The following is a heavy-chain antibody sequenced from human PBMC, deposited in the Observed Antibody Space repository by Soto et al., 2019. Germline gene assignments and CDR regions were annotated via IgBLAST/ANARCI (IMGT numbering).Heavy chain of an antibody. Sequence: GGSLRLSCAASVFSFGSYALSLVRQAPGKGLEWVSTISGSDGKTFYADSVKGRFSISRYTSQSTLYLQMNSLRADDTAMYYCARWSYLDYWGQGTRVTVSS. CDR1: VFSFGSYA. CDR3: ARWSYLDY. CDR2: ISGSDGKT. D-gene: IGHD3-3*01. V-gene: IGHV3-23*01. J-gene: IGHJ4*02.